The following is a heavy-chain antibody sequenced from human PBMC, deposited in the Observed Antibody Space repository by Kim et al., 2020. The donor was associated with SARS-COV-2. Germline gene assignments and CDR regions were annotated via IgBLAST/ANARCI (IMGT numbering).Heavy chain of an antibody. CDR3: ARARAQTTVTIFDY. J-gene: IGHJ4*02. D-gene: IGHD4-17*01. Sequence: NPSLKSRVTISVDTSKNQFALKLSSVTAADTAVYYGARARAQTTVTIFDYWGQGTLVTVSS. V-gene: IGHV4-31*02.